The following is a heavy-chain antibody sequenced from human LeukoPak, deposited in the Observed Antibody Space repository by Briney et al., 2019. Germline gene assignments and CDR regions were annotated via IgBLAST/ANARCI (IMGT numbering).Heavy chain of an antibody. CDR1: GFTFSSYA. V-gene: IGHV3-64D*06. D-gene: IGHD4-23*01. CDR3: VKNRLTTVVTPNAFDY. Sequence: GGSLRLSCSASGFTFSSYAMHWVRQAPGKGLGYVSAISSNGGSTYYADSVKGRFTISRDNSKNTLYLQMSSLRAEDTAVYYCVKNRLTTVVTPNAFDYWGQGTLVTVSS. J-gene: IGHJ4*02. CDR2: ISSNGGST.